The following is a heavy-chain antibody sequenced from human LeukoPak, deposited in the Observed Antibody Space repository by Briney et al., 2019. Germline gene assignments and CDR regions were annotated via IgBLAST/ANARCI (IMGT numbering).Heavy chain of an antibody. Sequence: ASVKVSCKASGGTFSSYAISWVRQAPGQGLEWMGWINPNNGATNYAQKFQGRITMTRDTSITTAYMELSSLRSDDAAIYYCARDVVVVVGASRSNFYFYMDVWGKGTTVTVSS. V-gene: IGHV1-2*02. J-gene: IGHJ6*03. D-gene: IGHD2-15*01. CDR1: GGTFSSYA. CDR3: ARDVVVVVGASRSNFYFYMDV. CDR2: INPNNGAT.